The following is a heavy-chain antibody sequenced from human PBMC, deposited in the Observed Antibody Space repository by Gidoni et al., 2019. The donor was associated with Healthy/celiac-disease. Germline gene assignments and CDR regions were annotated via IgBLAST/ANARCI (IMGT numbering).Heavy chain of an antibody. CDR3: ARLPIAAAGTSDY. V-gene: IGHV4-38-2*01. CDR1: GYSISRVYY. D-gene: IGHD6-13*01. Sequence: QVQLQESGPGLVKPSETLSLTCAVSGYSISRVYYCGWIRQPPGKGLEWIGSIYHSGSTYYNPSLKSRVTISVDTSKNQFSLKLSSVTAADTAVYYCARLPIAAAGTSDYWGQGTLVTVSS. J-gene: IGHJ4*02. CDR2: IYHSGST.